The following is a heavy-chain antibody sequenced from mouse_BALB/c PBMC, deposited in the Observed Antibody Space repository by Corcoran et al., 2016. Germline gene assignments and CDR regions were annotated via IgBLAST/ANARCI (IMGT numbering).Heavy chain of an antibody. V-gene: IGHV14-3*02. CDR2: IDPANGNT. CDR1: GFNIKDTY. J-gene: IGHJ1*01. D-gene: IGHD2-1*01. CDR3: ARRGNSWYFDV. Sequence: EVQLQQSGAELVKPGASVKLSCTASGFNIKDTYMHWVKQRPEQGLEWIGRIDPANGNTKYDPKFQGKATITADTSSNTAYLQLSSLTSEDTSVYYCARRGNSWYFDVWGAGTTVTVSS.